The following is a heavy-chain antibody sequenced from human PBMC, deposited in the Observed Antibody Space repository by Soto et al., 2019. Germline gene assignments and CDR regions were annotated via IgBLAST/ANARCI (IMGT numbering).Heavy chain of an antibody. J-gene: IGHJ4*02. Sequence: SETLSLTCTVSGGSISSGDYYWSWIRQPPGKGLEWIGYIYYSGSTYYNPSLKSRVTISVDTSKNQFSLKLSSVTAADTAIYYCAKPSHSGDYAGSFDSWGQGTLVTVSS. D-gene: IGHD4-17*01. CDR2: IYYSGST. V-gene: IGHV4-30-4*01. CDR1: GGSISSGDYY. CDR3: AKPSHSGDYAGSFDS.